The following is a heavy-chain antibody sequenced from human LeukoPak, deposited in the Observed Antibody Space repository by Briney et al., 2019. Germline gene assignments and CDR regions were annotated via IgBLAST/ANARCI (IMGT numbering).Heavy chain of an antibody. CDR2: IYYSGST. CDR3: ARGQQWLVAIDY. Sequence: SETLSLTCTVSGGSISSYYWSWIRQPPGKGLEWLGYIYYSGSTNYNPSLESRVTISLGTSKNQFSLKLSSVTAADTAVYYCARGQQWLVAIDYWGQGTLVTVSS. D-gene: IGHD6-19*01. J-gene: IGHJ4*02. CDR1: GGSISSYY. V-gene: IGHV4-59*01.